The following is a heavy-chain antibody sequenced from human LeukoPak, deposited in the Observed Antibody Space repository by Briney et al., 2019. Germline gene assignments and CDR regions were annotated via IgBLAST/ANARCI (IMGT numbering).Heavy chain of an antibody. Sequence: ASVKVSCKASGYTFTSYDINWVRQAAGQGLEWMGWMSPNSGNTGYAQKFQGRVTMTRNTSISTAYMELSSLRFEDTAVYYCARGGQSPGFDYWGQGTLVTVSS. CDR1: GYTFTSYD. V-gene: IGHV1-8*01. CDR3: ARGGQSPGFDY. CDR2: MSPNSGNT. J-gene: IGHJ4*02.